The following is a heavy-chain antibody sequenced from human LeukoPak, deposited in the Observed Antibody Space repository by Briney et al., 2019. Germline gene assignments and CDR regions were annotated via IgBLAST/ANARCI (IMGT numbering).Heavy chain of an antibody. J-gene: IGHJ4*02. D-gene: IGHD3-16*01. CDR1: GYTFTSYG. CDR2: ISAYNGNT. Sequence: ASVKVSCTASGYTFTSYGISWVRQAPGQGLEWMGWISAYNGNTNYAQKLQGRVTMTTDTSTSTAYMELRSLRSDDTAVYYCARDPPGLTLGSPGDYWGQGTLVTVSS. CDR3: ARDPPGLTLGSPGDY. V-gene: IGHV1-18*01.